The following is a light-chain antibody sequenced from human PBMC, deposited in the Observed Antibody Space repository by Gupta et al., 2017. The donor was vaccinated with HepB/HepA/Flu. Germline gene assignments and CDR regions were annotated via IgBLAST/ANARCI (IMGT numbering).Light chain of an antibody. CDR1: QSLVHSDGNTY. J-gene: IGKJ1*01. CDR2: KVS. V-gene: IGKV2-30*02. CDR3: MQSTQLPAT. Sequence: DVVMTQSPLSMPVTLGQSASISCRSSQSLVHSDGNTYLHWFQQRPGQSPRRLIYKVSNRDSGVPDRFSGSGSGTDFTLKISRVEAEDVAVYYCMQSTQLPATFGQGTKVEIK.